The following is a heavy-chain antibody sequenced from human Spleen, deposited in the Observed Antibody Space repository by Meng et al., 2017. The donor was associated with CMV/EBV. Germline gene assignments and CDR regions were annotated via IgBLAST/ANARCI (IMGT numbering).Heavy chain of an antibody. J-gene: IGHJ3*02. CDR3: ARDPFIKAFDI. CDR2: ISGSADRT. Sequence: GGSLRLSCAASGFTFSTYAMTWVRQAPGKGLEWVSAISGSADRTYYADSLKGRFTISRDNSKNTLYLQMNSLRAEDTAVYYCARDPFIKAFDIWGQGTMVTVSS. CDR1: GFTFSTYA. V-gene: IGHV3-23*01.